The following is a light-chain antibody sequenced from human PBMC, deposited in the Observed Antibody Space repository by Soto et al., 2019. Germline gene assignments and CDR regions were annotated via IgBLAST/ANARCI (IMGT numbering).Light chain of an antibody. CDR2: DAS. CDR1: HNIYNY. J-gene: IGKJ4*01. V-gene: IGKV1-33*01. CDR3: QHYDNLPLT. Sequence: DIQMTQSPSSLSASVGDRVTIACRASHNIYNYLNWYHQKPGKAPKLLIFDASNLERGVPSRFSGSGSRTHFSLSINNLQPEDVGTYFCQHYDNLPLTFGGGTKVDIK.